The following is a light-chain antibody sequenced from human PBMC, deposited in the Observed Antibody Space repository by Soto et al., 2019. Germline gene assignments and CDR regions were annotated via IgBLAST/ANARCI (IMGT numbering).Light chain of an antibody. J-gene: IGLJ3*02. CDR1: SSDIGDYKY. CDR3: SSYTITSAYWV. CDR2: DVS. Sequence: QSVLTQPASVSGSPGQSITISCTGTSSDIGDYKYVSWYQQHPGNPPKLIIYDVSDRPSGVSNRFSGSKSGNTASLTISGLQAEDEAKYYCSSYTITSAYWVFGGGTKLTV. V-gene: IGLV2-14*03.